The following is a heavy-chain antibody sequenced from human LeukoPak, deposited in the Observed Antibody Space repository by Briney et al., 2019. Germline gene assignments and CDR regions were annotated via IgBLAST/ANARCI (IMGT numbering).Heavy chain of an antibody. CDR1: GGSFSGYY. CDR2: INHSGST. CDR3: ARLVSPYSSSWSTFDY. V-gene: IGHV4-34*01. D-gene: IGHD6-13*01. Sequence: SETLSLTCAVYGGSFSGYYWSWIRQPPGKGLEWIGEINHSGSTNYNPSLKSRGTISVDTSKNQFSLKLSSVTAADAAVYYCARLVSPYSSSWSTFDYWGQGTLVTVSS. J-gene: IGHJ4*02.